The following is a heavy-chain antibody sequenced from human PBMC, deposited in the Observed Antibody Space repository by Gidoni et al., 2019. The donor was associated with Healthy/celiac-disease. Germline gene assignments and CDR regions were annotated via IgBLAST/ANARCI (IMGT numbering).Heavy chain of an antibody. Sequence: QVQLQQWGAGLLKPSETLSLTCAVYGGSFSGYYWSWIRQPPGKGLEWIGEINHSGSTNYNPSLKSRVTISVDTSKNQFSLKLSSVTAADTAVYYCARGDSSSSAHAFDIWGQGTMVTVSS. CDR3: ARGDSSSSAHAFDI. V-gene: IGHV4-34*01. CDR1: GGSFSGYY. CDR2: INHSGST. D-gene: IGHD6-6*01. J-gene: IGHJ3*02.